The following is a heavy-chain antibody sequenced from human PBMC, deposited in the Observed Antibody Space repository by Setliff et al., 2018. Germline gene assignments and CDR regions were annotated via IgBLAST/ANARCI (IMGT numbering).Heavy chain of an antibody. V-gene: IGHV4-61*09. J-gene: IGHJ4*02. Sequence: SETLSLTCTVSGGSISSGSNYWSWIRQPAGRGLEWIGHIDPSGNTNYHPSLKSRVAISGDTSKNQFSLKLTSVTAADTAVYFCARSLGSGSYYNSRPFYSDYWGQVTLVTVSS. CDR2: IDPSGNT. CDR1: GGSISSGSNY. D-gene: IGHD3-10*01. CDR3: ARSLGSGSYYNSRPFYSDY.